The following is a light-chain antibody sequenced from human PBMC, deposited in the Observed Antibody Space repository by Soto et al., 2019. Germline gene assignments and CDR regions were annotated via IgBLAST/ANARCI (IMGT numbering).Light chain of an antibody. CDR2: DVT. Sequence: QSALTQPRSVSGSPGQSVTISCTGTSSDVGGYNSVSWYQHHPGKAPKLMIYDVTKRPSGVPDRFSGSKSGNTASLTISGLXXXXXXDYYCCSYAGSRVVFGGGTKLTVL. CDR3: CSYAGSRVV. CDR1: SSDVGGYNS. J-gene: IGLJ2*01. V-gene: IGLV2-11*01.